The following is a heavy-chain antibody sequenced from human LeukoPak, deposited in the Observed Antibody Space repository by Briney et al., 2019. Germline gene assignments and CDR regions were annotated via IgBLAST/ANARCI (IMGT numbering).Heavy chain of an antibody. CDR1: GFTFSSYD. CDR2: IRYDGSYK. Sequence: PGGSLRLSCAASGFTFSSYDMHWVRQAPGKGLEWVAFIRYDGSYKYYADSVKGRFTISRDNSKNTLYLQMNSLRADDTAVYYCAKVRYQLLIDYWGQGTLVTVSS. CDR3: AKVRYQLLIDY. D-gene: IGHD2-2*01. V-gene: IGHV3-30*02. J-gene: IGHJ4*02.